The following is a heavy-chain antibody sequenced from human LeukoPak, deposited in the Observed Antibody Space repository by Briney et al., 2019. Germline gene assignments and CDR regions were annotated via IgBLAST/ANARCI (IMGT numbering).Heavy chain of an antibody. V-gene: IGHV4-34*01. CDR2: INHSGST. D-gene: IGHD3-22*01. J-gene: IGHJ6*02. CDR1: GGSFSGYY. Sequence: SETLSLTCAVYGGSFSGYYWSWIRQPPGKGLEWIGEINHSGSTNYNPSLKSRVTVSVDTSKNQFSLKLSSVTAADTAVYYCARGYPPRGYCDSSGIYAYYGMDVWGQGTTVTVSS. CDR3: ARGYPPRGYCDSSGIYAYYGMDV.